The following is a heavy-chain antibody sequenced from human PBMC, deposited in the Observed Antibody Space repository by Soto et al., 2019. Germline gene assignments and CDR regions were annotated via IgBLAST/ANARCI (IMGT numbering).Heavy chain of an antibody. CDR2: IYYSGST. D-gene: IGHD5-12*01. V-gene: IGHV4-59*01. J-gene: IGHJ4*02. CDR1: GGSISSYY. Sequence: PSETLSLTCTVSGGSISSYYWSWIRQPPGKGLEWIGYIYYSGSTNYNPSLKSRVTISVDTSKNQFSLKLSSVTAADTAVYYCARVLYGGYEIIDYWGQGTLVTVSS. CDR3: ARVLYGGYEIIDY.